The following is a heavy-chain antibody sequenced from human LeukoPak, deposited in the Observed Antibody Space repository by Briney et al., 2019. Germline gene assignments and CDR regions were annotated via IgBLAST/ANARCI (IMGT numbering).Heavy chain of an antibody. V-gene: IGHV5-51*01. CDR3: ALLLHPLPPIAYYFDY. J-gene: IGHJ4*02. CDR1: GYSFTSYW. Sequence: GESLKISCKGSGYSFTSYWIGWVRQMPGKGLEWMGIIYPGDSDTRYSPSFQGQVTISADKSISTAYLQWSSLKASDTAMYYCALLLHPLPPIAYYFDYWGQGTLVIVSS. CDR2: IYPGDSDT. D-gene: IGHD2-15*01.